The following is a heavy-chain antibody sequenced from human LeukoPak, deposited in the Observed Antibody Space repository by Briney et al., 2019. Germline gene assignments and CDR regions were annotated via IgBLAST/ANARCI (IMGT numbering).Heavy chain of an antibody. D-gene: IGHD5-18*01. V-gene: IGHV1-24*01. Sequence: ASVKVSCKVSGYTLTELSMHWVRQAPGKGLEWMGGFDPEDGETIYAQKFQGRVTMTEDTSTDTAYMELSSLRSEDTAVYYCATENTAMARDYYYYYMDVWGKRTKVTVSS. CDR3: ATENTAMARDYYYYYMDV. CDR2: FDPEDGET. CDR1: GYTLTELS. J-gene: IGHJ6*03.